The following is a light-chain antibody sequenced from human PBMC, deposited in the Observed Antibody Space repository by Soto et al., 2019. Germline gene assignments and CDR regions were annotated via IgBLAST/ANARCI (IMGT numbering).Light chain of an antibody. CDR3: QQTYSLPLT. J-gene: IGKJ4*01. Sequence: DIQMTQSPSSLSASVGGRVTITCRARQNITRSLSWYQQKLGKAPKLLIYAASTLQGGVPSRFSGSGSGTDFTLTISSLQPEDFATYYCQQTYSLPLTFGGGTKV. V-gene: IGKV1-39*01. CDR1: QNITRS. CDR2: AAS.